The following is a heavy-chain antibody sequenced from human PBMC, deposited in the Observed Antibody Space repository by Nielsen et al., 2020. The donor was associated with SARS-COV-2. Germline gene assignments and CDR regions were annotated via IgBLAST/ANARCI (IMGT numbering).Heavy chain of an antibody. CDR2: INHSGST. J-gene: IGHJ4*02. V-gene: IGHV4-34*01. D-gene: IGHD3-22*01. Sequence: RQAPGKGLEWIGEINHSGSTNYNPSLKSRVTISVDTSKNQFSLKLSSVTAADTAVYYCARGPPARTYYYDSSSAVDYWGQGTLVTV. CDR3: ARGPPARTYYYDSSSAVDY.